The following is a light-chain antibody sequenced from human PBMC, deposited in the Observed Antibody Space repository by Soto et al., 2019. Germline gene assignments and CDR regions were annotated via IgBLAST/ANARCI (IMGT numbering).Light chain of an antibody. V-gene: IGKV1-33*01. J-gene: IGKJ4*01. CDR2: DAS. CDR3: QQYDNLLLT. Sequence: DIQMTQSPSSLSASVGDRVTITCQASQDINTYLNWYQQKPGKAPKLLIYDASKLETGVPSRFSGGGSGTDFTLTVTRLQPEDIATYFCQQYDNLLLTFGGGTKVE. CDR1: QDINTY.